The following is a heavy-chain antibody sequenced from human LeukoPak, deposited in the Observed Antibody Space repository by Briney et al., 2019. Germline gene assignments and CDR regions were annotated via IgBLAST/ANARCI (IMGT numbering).Heavy chain of an antibody. J-gene: IGHJ4*02. Sequence: SETLSLTCTVSGGSISSYYWSWIRQPTGKELEWIGNIYDSGSTNYNPSLKSRLTISVDTSKNQCSLNLSSVTAADTAVYYCARQSISGSSLSYFDYWGQGTLVNVSS. V-gene: IGHV4-59*01. CDR3: ARQSISGSSLSYFDY. CDR1: GGSISSYY. D-gene: IGHD3-22*01. CDR2: IYDSGST.